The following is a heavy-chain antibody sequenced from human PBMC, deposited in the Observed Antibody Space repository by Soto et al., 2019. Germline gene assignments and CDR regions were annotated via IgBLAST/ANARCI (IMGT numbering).Heavy chain of an antibody. V-gene: IGHV3-23*01. Sequence: EGSLRLSCAASGFTFSSYAMSWVRQAPGKGLEWVSAISGSGGSTYYADSVKGRFTISRDNSKNTLYLQMNSLRAEDTAVYYCANQDYDFWSGYYDPYWGQGTLVTVSS. CDR3: ANQDYDFWSGYYDPY. D-gene: IGHD3-3*01. J-gene: IGHJ4*02. CDR2: ISGSGGST. CDR1: GFTFSSYA.